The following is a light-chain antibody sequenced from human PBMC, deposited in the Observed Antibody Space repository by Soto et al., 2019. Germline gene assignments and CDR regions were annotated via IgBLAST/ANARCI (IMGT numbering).Light chain of an antibody. CDR1: QSVSVN. CDR2: GVS. Sequence: EIVMTQSPGTLSVSPGERATLSCRASQSVSVNLAWYQQKPGQAPRLLIYGVSTRATGIPARFSGSGSGTDFTLTISRLEPEDFAVYYCQQYGSSRLTFGQGTRLEI. J-gene: IGKJ5*01. V-gene: IGKV3-20*01. CDR3: QQYGSSRLT.